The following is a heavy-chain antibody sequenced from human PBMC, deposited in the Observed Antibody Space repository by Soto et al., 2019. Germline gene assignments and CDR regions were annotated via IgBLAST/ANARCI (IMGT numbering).Heavy chain of an antibody. Sequence: SETLSLTCTVSGGSISSDSYYWGWIRQPPGKGLEWIGSIYYSGSTYYNPSLKSRVTISVDTSKNQFSLKLSSVTAADTAVYYCARHARPYYYDSSGYYDWGYFDYWGQGTLVTVSS. CDR1: GGSISSDSYY. V-gene: IGHV4-39*01. CDR3: ARHARPYYYDSSGYYDWGYFDY. D-gene: IGHD3-22*01. J-gene: IGHJ4*02. CDR2: IYYSGST.